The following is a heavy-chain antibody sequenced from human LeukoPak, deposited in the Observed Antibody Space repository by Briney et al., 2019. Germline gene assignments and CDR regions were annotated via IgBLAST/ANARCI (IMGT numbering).Heavy chain of an antibody. Sequence: PSETLSLTCTVSGGSISSGGYYWSGIRQPPGKGLEWIGYIYHSGSTYYNPSLKSRVTISVDRSKNQFSLKLSSVTAADTAVYYCASFHMLYYYDSSGYYSDYWGQGTLVTVSS. CDR2: IYHSGST. V-gene: IGHV4-30-2*01. CDR1: GGSISSGGYY. CDR3: ASFHMLYYYDSSGYYSDY. D-gene: IGHD3-22*01. J-gene: IGHJ4*02.